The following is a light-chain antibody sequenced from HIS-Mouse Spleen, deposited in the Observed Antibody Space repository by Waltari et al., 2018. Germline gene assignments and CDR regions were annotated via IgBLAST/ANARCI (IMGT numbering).Light chain of an antibody. CDR3: CSYAGSYTFV. Sequence: QSALTQPRSVSGSPGQSVTISFTGTSRDVGRYNYVSWYQQHPGKAPKLMIYDVSKRPSGVPDRFSGSKSGNTASLTISGLQAEDEADYYCCSYAGSYTFVFGGGTKLTVL. CDR2: DVS. CDR1: SRDVGRYNY. V-gene: IGLV2-11*01. J-gene: IGLJ2*01.